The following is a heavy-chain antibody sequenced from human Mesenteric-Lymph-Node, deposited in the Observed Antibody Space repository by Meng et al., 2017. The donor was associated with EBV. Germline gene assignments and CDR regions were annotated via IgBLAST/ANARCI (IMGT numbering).Heavy chain of an antibody. V-gene: IGHV3-23*01. CDR3: SNLPYTY. Sequence: VLPLEGGGGLVQRGGSLRLSGAASGFTFNIYGMNWVRQAPGRGLEWVSGITGSGGTTHYADSVKGRFSISRDNSGNTLYLQMNSLRVEDTAVYYCSNLPYTYWGQGTLVTVSS. CDR1: GFTFNIYG. D-gene: IGHD2-2*01. J-gene: IGHJ4*02. CDR2: ITGSGGTT.